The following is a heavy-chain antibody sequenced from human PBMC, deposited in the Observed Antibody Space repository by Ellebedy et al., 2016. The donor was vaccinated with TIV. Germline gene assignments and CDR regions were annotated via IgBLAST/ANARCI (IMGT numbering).Heavy chain of an antibody. CDR2: IITLFGIG. CDR1: GGTFRSYA. Sequence: AASVKVSCKAFGGTFRSYAISWVRQAPGQGLEWMGGIITLFGIGNYAQKFQDRVTITADESTSTAYMELSSLRSGDTAVYYCARDNGYDFWSSYQDIWGQGTLVTVSS. CDR3: ARDNGYDFWSSYQDI. V-gene: IGHV1-69*13. D-gene: IGHD3-3*01. J-gene: IGHJ4*02.